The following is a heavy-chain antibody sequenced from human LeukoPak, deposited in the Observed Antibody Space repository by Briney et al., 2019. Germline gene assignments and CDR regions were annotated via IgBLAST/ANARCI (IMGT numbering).Heavy chain of an antibody. CDR2: IYYSGST. CDR3: ARDLIGWGAFDI. V-gene: IGHV4-31*03. J-gene: IGHJ3*02. D-gene: IGHD3-10*01. Sequence: SETLSLTCTVSGGSISSGGYYWSWIRQHPGMGLEWIGYIYYSGSTYYNPSLKSRVTISVDTSKNQFSLKLSSVTAADTAVYYCARDLIGWGAFDIWGQGTMVTVSS. CDR1: GGSISSGGYY.